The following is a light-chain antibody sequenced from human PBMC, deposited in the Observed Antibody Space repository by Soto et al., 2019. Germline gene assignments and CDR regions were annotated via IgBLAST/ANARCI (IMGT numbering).Light chain of an antibody. CDR3: QQYNNWPGWT. V-gene: IGKV3-15*01. CDR1: QSVSSH. CDR2: GAS. J-gene: IGKJ1*01. Sequence: EIVVTQSPATLSVSPGERATLSCRTSQSVSSHVAWYQQKPGQAPRILIHGASTRATAIPARFSGSGSGPEFTLTIISLQSEDLAVYHCQQYNNWPGWTFGQGTKVDIK.